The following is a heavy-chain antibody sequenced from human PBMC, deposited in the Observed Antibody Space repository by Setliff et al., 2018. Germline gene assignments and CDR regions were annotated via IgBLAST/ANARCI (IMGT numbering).Heavy chain of an antibody. CDR3: VHNADFIGTFNT. D-gene: IGHD2-8*01. CDR1: GFRFSDAW. CDR2: IKSYGSGGTI. Sequence: NPGGSLRLSCAVSGFRFSDAWGSWVRQAPGKGLEWDGRIKSYGSGGTIDYAAPVEGRFTISRDDSKNTVYLQMSSLKIEDTAVYYCVHNADFIGTFNTWGPGTMVTVSS. J-gene: IGHJ3*01. V-gene: IGHV3-15*01.